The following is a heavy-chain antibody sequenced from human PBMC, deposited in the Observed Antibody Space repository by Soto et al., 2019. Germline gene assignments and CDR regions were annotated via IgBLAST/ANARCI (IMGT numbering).Heavy chain of an antibody. J-gene: IGHJ4*02. Sequence: EVQLLESGGGLVQPGGSLRLSCAASGFTFSRNAMSWVRQAPGKGLEWVSGISGGGGATYYADSVKGRFTISRDNSKNTLYLQMNSLRAEDTAIYYCAKSAPYGSGSYYFDYWGQGTLVTVSS. CDR3: AKSAPYGSGSYYFDY. CDR2: ISGGGGAT. V-gene: IGHV3-23*01. CDR1: GFTFSRNA. D-gene: IGHD1-26*01.